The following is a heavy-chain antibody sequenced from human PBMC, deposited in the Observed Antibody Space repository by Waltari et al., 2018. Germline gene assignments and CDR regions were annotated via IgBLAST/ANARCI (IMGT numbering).Heavy chain of an antibody. J-gene: IGHJ4*02. CDR3: ASDCCGSGYRIHY. CDR1: GFTFGSTW. CDR2: IDDDVSSA. V-gene: IGHV3-74*01. D-gene: IGHD3-3*01. Sequence: DVHLVESGGGLVQPRGSMRLSCTVSGFTFGSTWMHWVRQVPGKGLVLISRIDDDVSSAIYADSVKCRFTVSRDNAKNTLYLEMNNLKAEDTAVYYCASDCCGSGYRIHYWGQGTLVNVSS.